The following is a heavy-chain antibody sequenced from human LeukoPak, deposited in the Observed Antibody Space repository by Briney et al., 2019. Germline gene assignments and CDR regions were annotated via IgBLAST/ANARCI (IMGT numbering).Heavy chain of an antibody. V-gene: IGHV1-18*01. Sequence: ASVKVSCKASGYTFHNYGISWVRQAPGQGLEWMGWISPYSGNTDYTERLQGRVTMTTDTSTTTAFMELRSLRSDDTAVYYCARTSGVSAAGSPYYFDYWGLGTLVTVSS. CDR2: ISPYSGNT. D-gene: IGHD6-13*01. CDR1: GYTFHNYG. J-gene: IGHJ4*02. CDR3: ARTSGVSAAGSPYYFDY.